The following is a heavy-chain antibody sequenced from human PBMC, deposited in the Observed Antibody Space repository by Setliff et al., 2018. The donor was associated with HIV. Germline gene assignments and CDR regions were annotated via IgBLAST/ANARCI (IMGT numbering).Heavy chain of an antibody. V-gene: IGHV1-18*01. D-gene: IGHD5-12*01. CDR3: ARVVPATISDYYYYMDV. J-gene: IGHJ6*03. Sequence: GASVMVSCKASGYMFTDYGITWVRQAPGQGLEWMGWITVHNGNTNYAQKFQGRVAMTADTSATTASMELRSLRSDDTAVYYCARVVPATISDYYYYMDVWGKGTTVTVSS. CDR2: ITVHNGNT. CDR1: GYMFTDYG.